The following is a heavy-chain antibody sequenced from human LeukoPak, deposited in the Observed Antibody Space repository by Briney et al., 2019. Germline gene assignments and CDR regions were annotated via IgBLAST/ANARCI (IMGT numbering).Heavy chain of an antibody. CDR2: IPYDGSNK. Sequence: SGGSLRLPCAASGFTFSTYAMHWVRQAPGKGLEWVAVIPYDGSNKYYADSVKGRFTISRENSKNRLYLQMNSLRAEDTAVYYCARDNGYCSGGNCYHYYMDAWGKGTTVTVSS. J-gene: IGHJ6*03. D-gene: IGHD2-15*01. V-gene: IGHV3-30*04. CDR1: GFTFSTYA. CDR3: ARDNGYCSGGNCYHYYMDA.